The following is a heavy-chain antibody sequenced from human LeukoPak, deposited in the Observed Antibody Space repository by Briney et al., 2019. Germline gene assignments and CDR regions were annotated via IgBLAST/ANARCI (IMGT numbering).Heavy chain of an antibody. Sequence: PGGSLRLSCAASGFTFSSYSMNWVRQAPGKGLDWVSYISSSGSIIYYADSVKGRFTISRDNAKNSLYLQMNSLRGEDTAVYYCARGRLGRDFDYWGQGTLVTVSS. D-gene: IGHD4-11*01. V-gene: IGHV3-48*04. CDR1: GFTFSSYS. CDR3: ARGRLGRDFDY. J-gene: IGHJ4*02. CDR2: ISSSGSII.